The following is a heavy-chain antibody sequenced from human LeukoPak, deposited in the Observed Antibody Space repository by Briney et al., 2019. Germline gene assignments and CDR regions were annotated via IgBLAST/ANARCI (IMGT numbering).Heavy chain of an antibody. D-gene: IGHD5-18*01. CDR1: GGSISSSSYY. CDR2: IYYSGST. Sequence: NTSETLSLTCTVSGGSISSSSYYWGWIRQPPGKGLEWIGSIYYSGSTYYNPSLKSRVTISVDTSKNQFSLKLSSVTAADTAVYYCARDNGPAVDTAMARVDYWGQGTLVTVSS. CDR3: ARDNGPAVDTAMARVDY. V-gene: IGHV4-39*07. J-gene: IGHJ4*02.